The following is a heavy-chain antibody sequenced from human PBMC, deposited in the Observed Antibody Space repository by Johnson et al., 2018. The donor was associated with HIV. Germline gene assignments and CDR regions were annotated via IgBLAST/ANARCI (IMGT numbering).Heavy chain of an antibody. Sequence: QVQLVESGGGLVQPGGSLRLSCVASGFTVRSNYMSWVRQAPGKGLEWVSYISSSGSTMYYADSVKGRFTISSDNAKNSLYLQMNSLRVEDTAVYYCARDLGWLQSGDAFNIWGQGTTVTVSS. CDR2: ISSSGSTM. D-gene: IGHD5-24*01. CDR1: GFTVRSNY. J-gene: IGHJ3*02. CDR3: ARDLGWLQSGDAFNI. V-gene: IGHV3-11*04.